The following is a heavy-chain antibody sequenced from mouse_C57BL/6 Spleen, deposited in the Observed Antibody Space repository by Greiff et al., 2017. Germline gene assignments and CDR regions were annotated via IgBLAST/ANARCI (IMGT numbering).Heavy chain of an antibody. J-gene: IGHJ1*03. CDR1: GFTFSSYG. CDR3: ARSNWNDPHWYFDV. D-gene: IGHD4-1*01. CDR2: ISSGGSYT. V-gene: IGHV5-6*01. Sequence: EVQLVESGGDLVKPGGSLKLSCAASGFTFSSYGMSWVRQTPDKRLEWVATISSGGSYTYYPDSVKGRFTISRDNAKNTLYLQMSSLKSEDTAMYYCARSNWNDPHWYFDVWGTGTTVTVSS.